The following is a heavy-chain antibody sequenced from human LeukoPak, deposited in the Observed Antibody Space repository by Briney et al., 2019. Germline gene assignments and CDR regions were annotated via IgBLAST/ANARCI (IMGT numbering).Heavy chain of an antibody. J-gene: IGHJ4*02. CDR2: IYSGGST. Sequence: PGGSLRLSCAASGFTVSNNYMSWVRQAPGKGLKWVSVIYSGGSTYYTDSVKGRFTIPRDTSKNTLYLQMNSLRAEDTAVYYCAAQGVFSHGGYWGQGTLVTVSS. V-gene: IGHV3-53*01. CDR1: GFTVSNNY. D-gene: IGHD3-16*01. CDR3: AAQGVFSHGGY.